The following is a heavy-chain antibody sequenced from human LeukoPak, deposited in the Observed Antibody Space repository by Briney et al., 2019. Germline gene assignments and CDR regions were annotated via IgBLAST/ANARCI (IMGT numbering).Heavy chain of an antibody. CDR2: ISAYNGNT. CDR1: GYTFTSYG. D-gene: IGHD6-13*01. V-gene: IGHV1-18*01. CDR3: ARVKLVRFDAFDI. Sequence: ASVKVSCKASGYTFTSYGISWVRQAPGQGPEWMGWISAYNGNTNYAQKLQGRVTMTTDTSTTTAYMELRSLRSDDTAVYYCARVKLVRFDAFDIWGQGTMVTVSS. J-gene: IGHJ3*02.